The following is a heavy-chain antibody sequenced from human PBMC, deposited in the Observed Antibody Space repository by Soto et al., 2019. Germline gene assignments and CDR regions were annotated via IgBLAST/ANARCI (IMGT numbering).Heavy chain of an antibody. D-gene: IGHD3-10*01. CDR3: VRRYFYGSGKYGVDV. J-gene: IGHJ6*02. CDR1: GDSIISSNYY. V-gene: IGHV4-39*01. Sequence: ETLSLTCTVSGDSIISSNYYWGWIRQPPGKGLEWIGTISYSGSTYYNPSLNGRVTISVDTSKNQFSLKLTSLTAADTAVYYCVRRYFYGSGKYGVDVWGQGTRVTVAS. CDR2: ISYSGST.